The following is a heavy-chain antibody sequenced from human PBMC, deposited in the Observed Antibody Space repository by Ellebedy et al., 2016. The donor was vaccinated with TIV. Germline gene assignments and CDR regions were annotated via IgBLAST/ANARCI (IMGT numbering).Heavy chain of an antibody. CDR3: ARGPDDFDSSGYHDH. D-gene: IGHD3-22*01. CDR2: IYTDGST. V-gene: IGHV3-66*01. Sequence: GESLKISCAASGFTVRSSSVNWVRQAPGKGLEWVSVIYTDGSTDFADSVKGRFSISRDTSRNTLYLQMNSLRVEDTAVYYCARGPDDFDSSGYHDHWGQGTLVTVSS. J-gene: IGHJ5*02. CDR1: GFTVRSSS.